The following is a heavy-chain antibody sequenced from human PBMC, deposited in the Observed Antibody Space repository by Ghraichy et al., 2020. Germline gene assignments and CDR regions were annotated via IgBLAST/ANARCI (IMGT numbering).Heavy chain of an antibody. CDR1: GFTFSSYA. J-gene: IGHJ4*02. Sequence: LSLTCAASGFTFSSYAMHWVRQAPGKGLEWVAVISYDGSNKYYADSVKGRFTISRDNSKNTLYLQMNSLRAEDTAVYYCARDQELWGYFDYWGQGTLVTVSS. V-gene: IGHV3-30*04. D-gene: IGHD5-18*01. CDR3: ARDQELWGYFDY. CDR2: ISYDGSNK.